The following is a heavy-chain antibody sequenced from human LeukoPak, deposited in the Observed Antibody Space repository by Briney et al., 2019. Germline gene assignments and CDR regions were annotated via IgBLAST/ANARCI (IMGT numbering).Heavy chain of an antibody. CDR3: ARDGAIFGVVIA. D-gene: IGHD3-3*01. CDR2: ISSSSSYI. J-gene: IGHJ5*02. V-gene: IGHV3-21*01. CDR1: GFTFSSYS. Sequence: GGSLRLSCAASGFTFSSYSMNWVRQAPGKGLEWVSSISSSSSYIYYADSVKGRFTISRDNAKNSLYLQMNSLRAEDTAVYYCARDGAIFGVVIAWGQGTLVTVSS.